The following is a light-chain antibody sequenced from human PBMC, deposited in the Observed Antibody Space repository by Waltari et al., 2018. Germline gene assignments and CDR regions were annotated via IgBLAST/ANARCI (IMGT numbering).Light chain of an antibody. CDR1: QSLLHSNTHNY. J-gene: IGKJ1*01. CDR3: MQALQTPRT. Sequence: DIVMTQSPVSLPVTPGEPASISCRSSQSLLHSNTHNYLDWYVQKPGQSPQLLIYLGSQRASGVPDRFSGRGSGTYFTLKISRVETEDVGVYYCMQALQTPRTFGQGTKVEI. V-gene: IGKV2-28*01. CDR2: LGS.